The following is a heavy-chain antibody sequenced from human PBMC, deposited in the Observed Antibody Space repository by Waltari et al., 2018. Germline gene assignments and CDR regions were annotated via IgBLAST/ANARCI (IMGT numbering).Heavy chain of an antibody. CDR3: ARLYDSSAYYNTYLDP. D-gene: IGHD3-22*01. V-gene: IGHV1-18*01. J-gene: IGHJ5*02. Sequence: QVQSVQSGAEVRKPGASVKVCCKASGYTFSNYGIAWVLQAPGQGLEWMGGIRGYNGDTKYAREFEGRLTVTTNTSTNTAHMELRSLRADDTAVYYCARLYDSSAYYNTYLDPWGQGALVTVSS. CDR1: GYTFSNYG. CDR2: IRGYNGDT.